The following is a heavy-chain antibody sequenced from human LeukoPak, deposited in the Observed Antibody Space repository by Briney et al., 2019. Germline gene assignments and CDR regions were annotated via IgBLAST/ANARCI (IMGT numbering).Heavy chain of an antibody. V-gene: IGHV3-64*01. D-gene: IGHD1-7*01. CDR1: GFTFSSYA. Sequence: GGSLRLSCTASGFTFSSYAMHWVRQAPGKGLEYVSAINNNGNSTYYANSVKGRFTISRDNSKNTLYLQMGNLRGEDMAVYYCAKDSSGTTMLLYWGQGTLVTVSS. J-gene: IGHJ4*02. CDR3: AKDSSGTTMLLY. CDR2: INNNGNST.